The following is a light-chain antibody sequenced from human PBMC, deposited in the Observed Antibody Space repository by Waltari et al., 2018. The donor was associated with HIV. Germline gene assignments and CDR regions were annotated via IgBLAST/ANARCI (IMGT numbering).Light chain of an antibody. Sequence: QSVMSHPPSASGTPGQTVTISCSGRFSNLGANTVNWYQQSPGTAPRLLIYGHNQRPSGVPDRFSGSRSGTSASLTIGGLQSEDEADYYCSAWDDSLRATVFGTGTRVTVL. CDR2: GHN. J-gene: IGLJ1*01. CDR3: SAWDDSLRATV. CDR1: FSNLGANT. V-gene: IGLV1-44*01.